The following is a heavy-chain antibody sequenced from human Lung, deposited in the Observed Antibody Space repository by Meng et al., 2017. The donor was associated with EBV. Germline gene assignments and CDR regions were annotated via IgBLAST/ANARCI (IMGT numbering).Heavy chain of an antibody. D-gene: IGHD6-6*01. CDR1: GFSLSTSEVG. J-gene: IGHJ4*02. Sequence: QIPSNEPGPTLLNPRPTPPLTCTLSGFSLSTSEVGVGWIRQPPGKALEWLAVIYWDDDKRYSPSLKSRLTITKDTSKNHVVLTMTNMAPVDTATYFCAHLIATRPFDYWGQGTLVTVSS. V-gene: IGHV2-5*02. CDR3: AHLIATRPFDY. CDR2: IYWDDDK.